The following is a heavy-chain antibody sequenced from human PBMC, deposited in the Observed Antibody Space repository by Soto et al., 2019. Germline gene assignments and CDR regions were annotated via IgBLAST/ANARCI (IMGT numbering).Heavy chain of an antibody. V-gene: IGHV4-4*02. CDR1: GGTVASSHW. D-gene: IGHD2-21*02. CDR3: AREIVTEGGNTYFDP. J-gene: IGHJ5*02. Sequence: PSETLSLTCGVSGGTVASSHWWSWVRQSPSRGLEWIGNVYHTGDTNFNPSLQSRVTFSVDKSNNQFSLRLTSLTAADTAVYYFAREIVTEGGNTYFDPWGPGTLVTVSS. CDR2: VYHTGDT.